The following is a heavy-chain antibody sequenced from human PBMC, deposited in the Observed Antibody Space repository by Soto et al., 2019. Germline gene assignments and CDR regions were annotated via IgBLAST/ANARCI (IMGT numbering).Heavy chain of an antibody. CDR3: ARDKGWGGKVSLEMAFDI. V-gene: IGHV3-33*01. CDR1: GFTFSSYG. Sequence: QVQLVESGGGVVQPGRSLRLSCAASGFTFSSYGMHWVRQAPGKGLEWVAVIWYDGSNKYYADSVKGRFTISRDNSKNTLYLQMNSLRAEETAVYYCARDKGWGGKVSLEMAFDIWGQGTMVTVSS. J-gene: IGHJ3*02. CDR2: IWYDGSNK. D-gene: IGHD3-16*01.